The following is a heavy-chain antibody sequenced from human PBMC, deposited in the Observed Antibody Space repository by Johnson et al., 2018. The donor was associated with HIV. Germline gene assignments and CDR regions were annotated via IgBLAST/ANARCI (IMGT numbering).Heavy chain of an antibody. D-gene: IGHD2-21*01. CDR2: IYSGGST. J-gene: IGHJ3*02. V-gene: IGHV3-NL1*01. Sequence: QVHLVESGGGLVQPGRSLRLSCAASGFTFDDYAMHWVRQAPGKGLEWVSVIYSGGSTYYADSVKGRFIISRDKSKNTLYLQMNSLRSEDTAVYFCAKVKIVTDVFDIWGQGTMVTVSS. CDR3: AKVKIVTDVFDI. CDR1: GFTFDDYA.